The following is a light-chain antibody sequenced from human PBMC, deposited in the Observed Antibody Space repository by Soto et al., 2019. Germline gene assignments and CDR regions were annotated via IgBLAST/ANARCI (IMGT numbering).Light chain of an antibody. CDR1: PSNIGSSYA. J-gene: IGLJ2*01. Sequence: SVLTQPPSVSGAPGQRVTISCTGTPSNIGSSYAVHWYQQIPGTPPKVLIYGSDKRPSGVPDRFSASRSGTSASLTISGLQAEDEADYFCHSYDRSLGGVLFGGGTKLTVL. CDR2: GSD. V-gene: IGLV1-40*01. CDR3: HSYDRSLGGVL.